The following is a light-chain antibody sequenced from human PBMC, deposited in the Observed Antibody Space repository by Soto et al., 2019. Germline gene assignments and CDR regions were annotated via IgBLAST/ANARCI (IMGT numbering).Light chain of an antibody. J-gene: IGKJ2*01. CDR1: QGISSY. Sequence: AIRMTQSPSSLSASTGDRVTITCRASQGISSYLAWYQQKPGKAPKVLIYAASSLETGVPSRFSGSRSGTEFTLTISSLQPDDAATYYCQQYNGYSTFAQGTYVDIK. CDR3: QQYNGYST. CDR2: AAS. V-gene: IGKV1-8*01.